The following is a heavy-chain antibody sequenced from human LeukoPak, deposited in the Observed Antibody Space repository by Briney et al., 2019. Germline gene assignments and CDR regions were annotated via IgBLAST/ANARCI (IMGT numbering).Heavy chain of an antibody. V-gene: IGHV4-59*12. CDR1: GGSISSYY. CDR3: AREGDYDILTGYYYDY. D-gene: IGHD3-9*01. J-gene: IGHJ4*02. Sequence: PSETLSLTCTVSGGSISSYYWSWIRQPPGKGLEWIGYIYYSGSTNYNPSLKSRVTISVDTSKNQFSLKLSSVTAADTAVYYCAREGDYDILTGYYYDYWGQGTLVTVSS. CDR2: IYYSGST.